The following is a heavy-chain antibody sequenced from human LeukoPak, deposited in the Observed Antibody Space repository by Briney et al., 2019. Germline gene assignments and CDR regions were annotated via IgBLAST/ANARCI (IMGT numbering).Heavy chain of an antibody. CDR2: ISSSGSTI. CDR1: GFTFSDYY. J-gene: IGHJ4*02. V-gene: IGHV3-11*01. Sequence: PGGSLRLSCAASGFTFSDYYMSWIRQAPGKGLEWVSYISSSGSTIYYADSVKGRFTISRDNAKNSLYLQMSSLRSEDTAVYYCARESSSSVFDYWGQGTLVTVSS. D-gene: IGHD6-6*01. CDR3: ARESSSSVFDY.